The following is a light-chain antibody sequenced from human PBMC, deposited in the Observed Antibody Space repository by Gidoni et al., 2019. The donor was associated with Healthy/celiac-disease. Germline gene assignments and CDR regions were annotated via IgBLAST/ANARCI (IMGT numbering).Light chain of an antibody. V-gene: IGLV3-1*01. J-gene: IGLJ1*01. CDR3: QAWDSSTEGV. CDR2: QDS. Sequence: SYELTQPPSVSVSPGQTASITCSGDKLGDKYACWYQQKPGQSPVLVIYQDSKRPSGLPERFSGSNSGNTATLTISGTQAMDEADDYCQAWDSSTEGVFGTGTKVTVL. CDR1: KLGDKY.